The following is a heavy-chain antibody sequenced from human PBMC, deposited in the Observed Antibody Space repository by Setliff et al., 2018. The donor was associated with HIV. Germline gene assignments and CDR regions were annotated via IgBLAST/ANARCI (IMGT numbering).Heavy chain of an antibody. Sequence: SETLSLTCSDSGGPISSYYRSWIRQPPGKGLEWIGYIYYSGRTNYNPSLKSRVTISVDTARNQFSLKLRSVTAADTAVYYCASQPAYSTDWYPPGYFDFWGQGTLVTVSS. CDR1: GGPISSYY. D-gene: IGHD6-19*01. CDR3: ASQPAYSTDWYPPGYFDF. V-gene: IGHV4-59*08. J-gene: IGHJ4*02. CDR2: IYYSGRT.